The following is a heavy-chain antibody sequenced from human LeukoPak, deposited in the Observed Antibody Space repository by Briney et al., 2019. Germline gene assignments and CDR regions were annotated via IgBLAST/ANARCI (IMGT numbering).Heavy chain of an antibody. CDR1: GFTFSSCG. J-gene: IGHJ6*03. Sequence: GGSLRLSCAASGFTFSSCGMHWVRQAPGKGLEWVAFIRYDGSNKYYADSVKGRFTISRDNSKNTLYLQMNSLRAEDTAVYYCAKDGRYCSSTSCPPYSSRSYYYMDVWGKGTTVTVSS. D-gene: IGHD2-2*01. V-gene: IGHV3-30*02. CDR3: AKDGRYCSSTSCPPYSSRSYYYMDV. CDR2: IRYDGSNK.